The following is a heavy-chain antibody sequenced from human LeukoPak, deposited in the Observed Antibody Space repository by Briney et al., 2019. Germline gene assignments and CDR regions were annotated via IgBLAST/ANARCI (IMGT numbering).Heavy chain of an antibody. CDR1: GGSISSDDHY. V-gene: IGHV4-30-4*01. Sequence: PSQTLSLTCTVSGGSISSDDHYWSWIRQPPGKGLEWIGNIYYSGSTYYNPSLKSRVTISVDTSKNQFSLKLTSVTAADTAVYYCARAVWFADYLFRYYFDYWGQGTLVTVSS. CDR3: ARAVWFADYLFRYYFDY. D-gene: IGHD4/OR15-4a*01. J-gene: IGHJ4*02. CDR2: IYYSGST.